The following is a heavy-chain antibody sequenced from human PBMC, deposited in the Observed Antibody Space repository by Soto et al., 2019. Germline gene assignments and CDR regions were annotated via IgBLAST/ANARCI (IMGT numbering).Heavy chain of an antibody. CDR3: ARHKTTMLTVVSAFDP. D-gene: IGHD3-22*01. Sequence: SETLSLTCAVYGGSFSGYYWSWIRQPPGKGPEWIGEINHSGSTNYNPALKSRVTFSVDTSKNHFSLKLSSVTAADTAVYYCARHKTTMLTVVSAFDPWGQGTRVTVSS. V-gene: IGHV4-34*01. CDR2: INHSGST. CDR1: GGSFSGYY. J-gene: IGHJ5*02.